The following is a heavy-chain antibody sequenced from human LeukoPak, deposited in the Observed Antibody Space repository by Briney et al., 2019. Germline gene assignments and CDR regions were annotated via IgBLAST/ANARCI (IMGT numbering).Heavy chain of an antibody. J-gene: IGHJ6*02. V-gene: IGHV1-8*01. D-gene: IGHD3-3*01. CDR3: ARENTIFGVVTGLDV. Sequence: ASVKVSCKASGYTFTSYDINWVRQAPGQGLEWMGWMNPNSGNTGYAQKFQGRVTMTRNTSISTAYMELSSLRSEDTAVYYCARENTIFGVVTGLDVWGQGTTVTVSS. CDR1: GYTFTSYD. CDR2: MNPNSGNT.